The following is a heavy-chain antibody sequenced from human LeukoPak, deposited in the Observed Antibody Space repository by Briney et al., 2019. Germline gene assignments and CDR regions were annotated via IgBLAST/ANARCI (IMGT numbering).Heavy chain of an antibody. CDR2: INPNSGGT. CDR3: AIANYYDFWSGYYFY. J-gene: IGHJ4*02. V-gene: IGHV1-2*06. D-gene: IGHD3-3*01. Sequence: AASVKVSCKASGYTFTGYYMHWVRQAPGQGLEWMGRINPNSGGTNYAQKFQGRVTMTRDTSISTAYMELSRLRSDDTAVYYCAIANYYDFWSGYYFYWGQGTLVTVSS. CDR1: GYTFTGYY.